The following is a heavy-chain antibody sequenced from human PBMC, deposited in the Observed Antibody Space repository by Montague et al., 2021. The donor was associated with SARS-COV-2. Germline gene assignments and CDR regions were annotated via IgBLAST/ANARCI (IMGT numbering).Heavy chain of an antibody. D-gene: IGHD1-1*01. V-gene: IGHV2-70*01. Sequence: PALVTPTQTLTLTCTFSGFSLSTSGMCVSWIRQPPGKALEWLALIDWDDDKYYSTSLRTRLTISKDTSKNQVVPTMTNMDPADTATYYCARINSDPLDYYYYGMDVWGQGTTVTVSS. CDR1: GFSLSTSGMC. CDR3: ARINSDPLDYYYYGMDV. J-gene: IGHJ6*02. CDR2: IDWDDDK.